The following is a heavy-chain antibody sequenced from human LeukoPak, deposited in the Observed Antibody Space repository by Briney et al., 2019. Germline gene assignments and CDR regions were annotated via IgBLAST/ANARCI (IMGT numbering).Heavy chain of an antibody. CDR2: IYYSGST. D-gene: IGHD6-6*01. CDR3: AAQQLVRSYFDY. Sequence: SETLSLTCTVSGGSVSSYYWSWIRQPPGKGMEWIGYIYYSGSTNYNPSLKSRVTISVDTSKNQFSLKLSSVTAADTAVYYCAAQQLVRSYFDYWGQGTLVTVSS. CDR1: GGSVSSYY. V-gene: IGHV4-59*02. J-gene: IGHJ4*02.